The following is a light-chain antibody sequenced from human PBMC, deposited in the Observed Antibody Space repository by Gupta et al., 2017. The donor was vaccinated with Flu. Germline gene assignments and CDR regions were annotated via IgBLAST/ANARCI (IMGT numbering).Light chain of an antibody. CDR2: DNN. CDR1: SSNSGAGYA. V-gene: IGLV1-40*01. CDR3: QSYDSGLVV. J-gene: IGLJ2*01. Sequence: QRVSISCTGSSSNSGAGYAVHWYQQLPGTALILLIYDNNNRPSGAPDRFSCSGSGSSATLAIRGIQTEDEDHYYCQSYDSGLVVFGGGTRLTVL.